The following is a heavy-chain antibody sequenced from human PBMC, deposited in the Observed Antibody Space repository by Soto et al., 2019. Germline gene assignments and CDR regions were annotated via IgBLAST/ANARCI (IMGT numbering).Heavy chain of an antibody. J-gene: IGHJ5*02. D-gene: IGHD6-19*01. V-gene: IGHV1-69*06. CDR1: GGTFSSYA. CDR3: AREISSGCGGFAH. Sequence: QVQLVQPGAEVKKPGYSVKVSCKASGGTFSSYAISWVRQAPGQGLEWMGGIIPMFGTANYAQKFQGRVTITADKCTSTAYMELSSLRSGDTAVYYCAREISSGCGGFAHWCQGTLVTVTS. CDR2: IIPMFGTA.